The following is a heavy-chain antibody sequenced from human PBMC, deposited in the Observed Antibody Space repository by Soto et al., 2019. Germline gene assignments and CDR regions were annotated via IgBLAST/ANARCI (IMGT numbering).Heavy chain of an antibody. D-gene: IGHD2-21*02. CDR3: ARLPKGSFVTA. CDR2: ISSSGDTT. Sequence: VQLVESGGGLVSPGGSLTLSCVGSGFRFSDHSMHWVRRAPGTGLQWLSYISSSGDTTHYADSVRGRFTVSRDNAKNSVFLRMDSLRDDDTAMYYCARLPKGSFVTAWGQGTLVTVSS. J-gene: IGHJ4*02. V-gene: IGHV3-48*02. CDR1: GFRFSDHS.